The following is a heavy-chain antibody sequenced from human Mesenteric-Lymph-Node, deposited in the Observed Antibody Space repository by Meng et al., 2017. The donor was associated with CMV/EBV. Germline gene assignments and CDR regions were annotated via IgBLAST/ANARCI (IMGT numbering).Heavy chain of an antibody. CDR1: GGPISSSRCY. CDR2: IYYSGSI. D-gene: IGHD3-16*01. Sequence: SETLSLTCTVSGGPISSSRCYWGWIRQPPGKGPEWIGSIYYSGSIYYNPSLKSRVSISVDTSMNQFSLKVHSVTAADTAVYYCVRDYRFGEFPRGYYYGLDVWGQGATVTVSS. V-gene: IGHV4-39*07. J-gene: IGHJ6*02. CDR3: VRDYRFGEFPRGYYYGLDV.